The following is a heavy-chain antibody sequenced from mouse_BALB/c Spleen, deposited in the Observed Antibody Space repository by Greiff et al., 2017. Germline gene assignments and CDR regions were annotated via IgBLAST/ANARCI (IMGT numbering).Heavy chain of an antibody. V-gene: IGHV5-17*02. CDR1: GFTFSSFG. CDR3: ARRATGYFDV. Sequence: EVQVVESGGGLVQPGGSRKLSCAASGFTFSSFGMHWVRQAPEKGLEWVAYISSGSSTIYYADTVKGRFTISRDNPKNTLFLQMTSLRSEDTAMYYCARRATGYFDVWGAGTTVTVSS. CDR2: ISSGSSTI. J-gene: IGHJ1*01. D-gene: IGHD1-1*01.